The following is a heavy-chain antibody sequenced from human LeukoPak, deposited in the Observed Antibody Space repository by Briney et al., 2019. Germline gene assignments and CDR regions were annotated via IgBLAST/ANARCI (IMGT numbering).Heavy chain of an antibody. Sequence: SETLSLTCTVAGGSFSNSYWVWLGPPAGRGLEWIGRIFPSGSINSNPSLERRDTMSVDTYKNQFSLKLSSVTAADTAVYFCARNGVTFGGVTGYWYFDLWGGGSLVTVPS. D-gene: IGHD3-16*01. J-gene: IGHJ2*01. CDR3: ARNGVTFGGVTGYWYFDL. CDR2: IFPSGSI. V-gene: IGHV4-4*07. CDR1: GGSFSNSY.